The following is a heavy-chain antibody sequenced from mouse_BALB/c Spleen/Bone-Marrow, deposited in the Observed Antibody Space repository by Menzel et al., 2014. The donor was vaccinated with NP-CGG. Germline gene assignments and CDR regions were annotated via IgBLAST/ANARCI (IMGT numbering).Heavy chain of an antibody. J-gene: IGHJ4*01. CDR2: INPYNDGT. V-gene: IGHV1-14*01. Sequence: VQLKQSGPELVKPGASVKMSCKASGYTFSSYVMHWVKQKPGQGLEWIGYINPYNDGTKYSEKFQGKATLTSDKSSSTAYIELISLTSEDSAVYYIADTSAKENCYIRECWGQGTSVTVSS. CDR1: GYTFSSYV. D-gene: IGHD1-2*01. CDR3: ADTSAKENCYIREC.